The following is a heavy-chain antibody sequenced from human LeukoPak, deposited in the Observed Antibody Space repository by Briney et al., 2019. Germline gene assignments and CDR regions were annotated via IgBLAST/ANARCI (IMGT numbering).Heavy chain of an antibody. CDR3: ARAGYSSSWYVIN. Sequence: GGSLRLSCAASGFTFSTYTMSWVRQAPGKGLEWVSSISSSSSYISYADSVKGRFTISRDNAKNSLYLQMNSLRAEDTAVYYCARAGYSSSWYVINWGQGTLVTDSS. D-gene: IGHD6-13*01. V-gene: IGHV3-21*01. J-gene: IGHJ4*02. CDR2: ISSSSSYI. CDR1: GFTFSTYT.